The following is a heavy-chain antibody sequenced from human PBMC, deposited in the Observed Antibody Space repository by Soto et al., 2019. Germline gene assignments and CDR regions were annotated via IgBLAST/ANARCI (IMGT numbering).Heavy chain of an antibody. Sequence: ASVKVSCKASGGTFSSYAISWVRQAPGQGLEWMGGIIPIFGTANYAQKFQGRVTITADESTSTAYMELSSLRSEDTAVYYCARSRGNAVTTDYYYYYMDVWGKGTTVTVSS. CDR1: GGTFSSYA. CDR2: IIPIFGTA. CDR3: ARSRGNAVTTDYYYYYMDV. D-gene: IGHD4-17*01. J-gene: IGHJ6*03. V-gene: IGHV1-69*13.